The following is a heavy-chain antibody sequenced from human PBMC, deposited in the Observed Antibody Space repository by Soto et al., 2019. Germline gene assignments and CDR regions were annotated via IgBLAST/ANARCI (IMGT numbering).Heavy chain of an antibody. J-gene: IGHJ4*02. CDR1: GYTFTGYY. D-gene: IGHD2-2*03. Sequence: ASVKVSCKASGYTFTGYYMHWVRQAPGQGLEWMGWINPNSGGTNYAQKFQGWVTMTRDTSISTAYMELSSLRSEDTAVYYCARDGYCSSTSCYGRESYFDYWGQGTLVTVSS. CDR3: ARDGYCSSTSCYGRESYFDY. CDR2: INPNSGGT. V-gene: IGHV1-2*04.